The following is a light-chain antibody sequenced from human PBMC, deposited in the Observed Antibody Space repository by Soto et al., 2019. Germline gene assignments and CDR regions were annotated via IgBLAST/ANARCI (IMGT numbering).Light chain of an antibody. V-gene: IGKV3-20*01. Sequence: EIVLTQSPGTLSLSPGERATLSCRASQIVGGDTLAWFQQRPGQAPRLVIYGASTRAAGIPDRFSGSGSGTDFTLPVSRLEPEDFAMYYCQQNHWAPDTFDQGTRLEIK. J-gene: IGKJ5*01. CDR2: GAS. CDR1: QIVGGDT. CDR3: QQNHWAPDT.